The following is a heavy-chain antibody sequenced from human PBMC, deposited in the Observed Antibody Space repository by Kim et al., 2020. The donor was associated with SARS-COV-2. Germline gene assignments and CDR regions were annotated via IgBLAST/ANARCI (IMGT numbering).Heavy chain of an antibody. CDR3: ATMGSGGLGFYFSAMDV. V-gene: IGHV5-51*01. J-gene: IGHJ6*02. Sequence: GESLKISCKGSGNSLASYWIGWVRQMPGKGLEWMGVIFLGDSDIKYSPAFEGQVTISADKSISTAYLQWSSLKASDTAIYYCATMGSGGLGFYFSAMDVWGQGTPVTVSS. CDR1: GNSLASYW. D-gene: IGHD3-16*01. CDR2: IFLGDSDI.